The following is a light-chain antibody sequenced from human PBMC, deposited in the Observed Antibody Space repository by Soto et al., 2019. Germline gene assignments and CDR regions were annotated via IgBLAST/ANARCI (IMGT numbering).Light chain of an antibody. CDR1: QSVSSRF. J-gene: IGKJ1*01. V-gene: IGKV3-20*01. Sequence: EIVLTQSPGTLSLSPGERATLSCRASQSVSSRFLAWYQQKPGQAPKVLIYGASTRATGIPDRFSGSLSGTDFTLTISRLAPEDVAVYYCQQYESSRTFGQGTKVEMK. CDR2: GAS. CDR3: QQYESSRT.